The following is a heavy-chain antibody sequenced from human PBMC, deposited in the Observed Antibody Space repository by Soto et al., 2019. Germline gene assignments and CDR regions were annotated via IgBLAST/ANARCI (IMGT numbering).Heavy chain of an antibody. CDR3: ARHRYGVYYYDSSGYYYFDY. CDR1: GGSISSGDYY. CDR2: IYYSGST. D-gene: IGHD3-22*01. Sequence: SDTLSLTCSVSGGSISSGDYYWNWIRQPPGKGLEWIGHIYYSGSTYYNSSLKSRVTISLDTSKNQFSLKLSSVTAADTAVYYCARHRYGVYYYDSSGYYYFDYWGQGTLVTVSS. J-gene: IGHJ4*02. V-gene: IGHV4-30-4*02.